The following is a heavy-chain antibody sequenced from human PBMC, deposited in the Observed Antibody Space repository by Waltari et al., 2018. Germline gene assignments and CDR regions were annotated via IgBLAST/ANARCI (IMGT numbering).Heavy chain of an antibody. CDR1: GFTFSSYW. Sequence: EVQLVESGGGLVQPGGSLRLSCAASGFTFSSYWMHWVRKAPGKGLVWVSRINSDGSSTSYADSVKGRFTISRDNAKNTLYLQMNSLRAEDTAVYYCARVDTAMVTGGDDAFDIWGQGTMVTVSS. D-gene: IGHD5-18*01. CDR2: INSDGSST. CDR3: ARVDTAMVTGGDDAFDI. V-gene: IGHV3-74*01. J-gene: IGHJ3*02.